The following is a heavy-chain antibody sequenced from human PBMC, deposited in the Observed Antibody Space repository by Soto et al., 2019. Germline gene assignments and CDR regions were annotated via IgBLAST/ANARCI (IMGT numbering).Heavy chain of an antibody. CDR2: IIPIFGTP. CDR1: GGTLSSYA. J-gene: IGHJ4*02. V-gene: IGHV1-69*01. D-gene: IGHD3-22*01. CDR3: ARGNYNDSSGYYPYYFDY. Sequence: QVQLVQSGAEVKKPGSSVKVSCKASGGTLSSYAISWVRQAPGQGLEWMGGIIPIFGTPNYAQKFQGRVKITADESTSTASMELSSLRSEDTAVYYCARGNYNDSSGYYPYYFDYWGQGTLVTVSS.